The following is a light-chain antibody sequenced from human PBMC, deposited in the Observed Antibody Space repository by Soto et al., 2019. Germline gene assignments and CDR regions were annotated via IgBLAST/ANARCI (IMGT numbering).Light chain of an antibody. CDR1: SSDVGGYNC. CDR2: EVS. Sequence: QSALTQPASVSGSPGQSITISCTGTSSDVGGYNCVSWYQQHPGKAPKLMIYEVSNRPSGVSNRFSGSKSGNTASLTISGLQAEDEADYCSSYTSSSTKVFGTGTKVTVL. V-gene: IGLV2-14*01. CDR3: SSYTSSSTKV. J-gene: IGLJ1*01.